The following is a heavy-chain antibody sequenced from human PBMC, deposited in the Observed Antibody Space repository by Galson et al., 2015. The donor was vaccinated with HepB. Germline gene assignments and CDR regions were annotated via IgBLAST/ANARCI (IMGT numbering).Heavy chain of an antibody. J-gene: IGHJ3*02. CDR3: ARVYCSSTSCYQDAFDI. D-gene: IGHD2-2*01. CDR1: GYTFTSYH. Sequence: SVKVSCKASGYTFTSYHMHWVRQAPGQGLEWMGIINPSGGSTSYAQKFQGRVTMTRDTSTSTVYMELSSLRSEDTAVYYCARVYCSSTSCYQDAFDIWGQGTMVTVSS. V-gene: IGHV1-46*01. CDR2: INPSGGST.